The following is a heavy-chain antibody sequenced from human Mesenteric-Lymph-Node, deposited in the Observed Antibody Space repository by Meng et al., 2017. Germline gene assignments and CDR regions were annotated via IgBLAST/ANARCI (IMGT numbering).Heavy chain of an antibody. CDR1: GGSISGYY. D-gene: IGHD1-7*01. J-gene: IGHJ4*02. CDR2: IHYSGST. Sequence: QGQVQGASPGLVQASVTLSLSCMAGGGSISGYYWRWIRQPPGKERGWSGYIHYSGSTNYKPSLKSRVTITVDTSKNQFSLKLSSVTAADTAVYYCARHPQCGTTMIEYWGQGTLVTVSS. CDR3: ARHPQCGTTMIEY. V-gene: IGHV4-59*08.